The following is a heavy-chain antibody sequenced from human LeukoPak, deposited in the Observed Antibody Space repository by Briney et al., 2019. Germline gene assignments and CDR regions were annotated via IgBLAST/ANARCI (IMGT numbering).Heavy chain of an antibody. CDR2: IYYSGST. D-gene: IGHD6-19*01. CDR3: ARLIGDIAVSGTSWFDP. CDR1: GGSIGSHF. Sequence: SETLSLTCTVSGGSIGSHFWSWIRQAPGNGLEWIGYIYYSGSTNYNPSLKSRVTMSVDTSKNQFSLKLSSVTAADMAVYYCARLIGDIAVSGTSWFDPWGQGTLVTVSS. J-gene: IGHJ5*02. V-gene: IGHV4-59*11.